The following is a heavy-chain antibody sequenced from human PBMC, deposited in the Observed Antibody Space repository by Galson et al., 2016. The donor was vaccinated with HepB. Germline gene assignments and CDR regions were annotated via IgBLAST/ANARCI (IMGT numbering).Heavy chain of an antibody. J-gene: IGHJ4*02. CDR1: GFNFSRDW. V-gene: IGHV5-51*01. D-gene: IGHD5-24*01. CDR3: SKKRAGYNY. Sequence: QYGAEVTKPGESLKISCKTSGFNFSRDWIGWVRQVPGKGLEWLGIIYPVASNAAYSASFQGHVIISADKSISTAYLQWSSLKASDTAMYYCSKKRAGYNYWGQGTLVTVSS. CDR2: IYPVASNA.